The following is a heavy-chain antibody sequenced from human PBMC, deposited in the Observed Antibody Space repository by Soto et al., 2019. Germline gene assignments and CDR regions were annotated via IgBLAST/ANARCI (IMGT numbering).Heavy chain of an antibody. V-gene: IGHV1-69*06. CDR3: ARGRPRSGPPFYYYGLDV. D-gene: IGHD1-26*01. J-gene: IGHJ6*02. Sequence: QVQLVQSGAEVKKPGSSVKVSCKASGGTFSTYVISWVRQAPGQGLAWMGRVIPMSGSSNYAQKFQGRVTITADKATSIAYMEVRSLRSEDTAVYYCARGRPRSGPPFYYYGLDVWGQGTTVIVSS. CDR1: GGTFSTYV. CDR2: VIPMSGSS.